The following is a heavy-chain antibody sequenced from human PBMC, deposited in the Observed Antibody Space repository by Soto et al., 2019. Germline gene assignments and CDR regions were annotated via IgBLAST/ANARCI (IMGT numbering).Heavy chain of an antibody. V-gene: IGHV1-45*02. CDR1: GYSFTYRF. D-gene: IGHD2-8*01. J-gene: IGHJ6*02. CDR2: IRPFNGKT. CDR3: AAGGGMVYAIDYHGMDV. Sequence: GASVQVSCKASGYSFTYRFRYWLRQAPGQAREWMGWIRPFNGKTKYAQKVQDRDTNTRDMSTSTAYMELSSLRSEDTAVYYCAAGGGMVYAIDYHGMDVWGQGTTVTVSS.